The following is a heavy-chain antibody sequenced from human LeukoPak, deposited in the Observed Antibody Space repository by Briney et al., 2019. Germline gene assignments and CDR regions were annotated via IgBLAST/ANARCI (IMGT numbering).Heavy chain of an antibody. CDR2: IYYSGST. Sequence: SETLSLTCTVSGGSISSSSYYWGWIRQPPGKGLEWIGSIYYSGSTYYNPSLKSRVTISVDTSKNQFSLKLSSVTAADTAVYYCARTDTGGSGSYPFDYWGQGTLVTVSS. CDR3: ARTDTGGSGSYPFDY. CDR1: GGSISSSSYY. J-gene: IGHJ4*02. D-gene: IGHD3-10*01. V-gene: IGHV4-39*07.